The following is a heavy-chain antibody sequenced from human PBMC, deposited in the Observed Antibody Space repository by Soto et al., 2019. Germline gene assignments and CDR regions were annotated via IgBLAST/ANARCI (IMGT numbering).Heavy chain of an antibody. CDR2: ISGSGGST. V-gene: IGHV3-23*01. CDR1: GFTFSSYA. J-gene: IGHJ3*02. CDR3: ARSGEMYYYDSSGYLADAFDI. Sequence: GGSLRLSCAASGFTFSSYAMSWVRQAPGKGLEWVSAISGSGGSTCYADSVKGRFTISRDNSKHTLYLQMNSLIAEDTAVYYCARSGEMYYYDSSGYLADAFDIWGQGTMVTVSS. D-gene: IGHD3-22*01.